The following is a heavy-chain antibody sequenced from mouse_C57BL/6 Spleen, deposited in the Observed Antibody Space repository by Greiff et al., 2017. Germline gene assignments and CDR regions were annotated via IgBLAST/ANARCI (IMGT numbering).Heavy chain of an antibody. CDR3: ARDGVGKDYFDY. D-gene: IGHD1-1*02. Sequence: VKLMESGPELVKPGASVKISCKASGYAFSSSWMNWVKQRPGKGLEWIGRIYPGDGDTNYNGKFKGKATLTADKSSSTAYMQLSSLTSEDSAVYFCARDGVGKDYFDYWGQGTTLTVSS. CDR2: IYPGDGDT. V-gene: IGHV1-82*01. CDR1: GYAFSSSW. J-gene: IGHJ2*01.